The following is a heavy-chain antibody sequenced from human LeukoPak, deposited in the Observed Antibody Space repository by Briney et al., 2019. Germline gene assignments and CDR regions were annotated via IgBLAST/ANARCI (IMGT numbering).Heavy chain of an antibody. J-gene: IGHJ6*03. CDR2: IKQDGSDK. CDR1: EFTLSTGFTYSNYW. Sequence: GGSLRLSCEASEFTLSTGFTYSNYWMSWVRQAPGKGLQWVANIKQDGSDKYYVDSVKGRFAISRDNAKNSLYLQMNSLRAEDTAVYYCARDVIARNYYYYMDVWGKGTTVTVSS. V-gene: IGHV3-7*01. D-gene: IGHD2-15*01. CDR3: ARDVIARNYYYYMDV.